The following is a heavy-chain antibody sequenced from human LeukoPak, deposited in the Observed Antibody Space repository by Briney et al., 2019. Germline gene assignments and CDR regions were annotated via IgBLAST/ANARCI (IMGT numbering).Heavy chain of an antibody. CDR1: GFTFGDYA. J-gene: IGHJ6*03. CDR3: TRDGVVAAPPAHYYYMDV. V-gene: IGHV3-49*04. Sequence: GGSLRLSCTASGFTFGDYAMGWVRQAPGKGLEWVGFIRSKGYGGTTEYAASVKGRFTISRDDSRSMAYLQMNSLKTEDTAIYYCTRDGVVAAPPAHYYYMDVWGKGTTVTISS. CDR2: IRSKGYGGTT. D-gene: IGHD2-15*01.